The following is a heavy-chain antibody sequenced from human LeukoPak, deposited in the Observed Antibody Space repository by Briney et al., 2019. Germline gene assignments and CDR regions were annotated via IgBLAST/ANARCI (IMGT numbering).Heavy chain of an antibody. CDR1: GFTFSNYA. CDR3: ARVVSYYYYYMDV. Sequence: GGSLRLSCAASGFTFSNYAIYWVRQAPGKGLEWVSYISSSGSTIYYADSVKGRFTISRDNAKNSLYLQMNSLRAEDTAVYYCARVVSYYYYYMDVWGKGTTVTISS. V-gene: IGHV3-48*03. D-gene: IGHD4-23*01. J-gene: IGHJ6*03. CDR2: ISSSGSTI.